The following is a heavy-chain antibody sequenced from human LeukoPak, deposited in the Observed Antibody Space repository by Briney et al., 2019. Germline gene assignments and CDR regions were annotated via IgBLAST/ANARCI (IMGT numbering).Heavy chain of an antibody. V-gene: IGHV3-23*01. CDR3: AKGVRRWLESGGLEFYYYMDV. Sequence: GGSLRLSCVGSGFTFSSYGMGWVRQAPGKGLEWVSGMSGTGGYTYDADAVKGRFNISRDNSKNTLFLEMKSLKVDDTAIYYCAKGVRRWLESGGLEFYYYMDVWGKGTTVTISS. CDR1: GFTFSSYG. J-gene: IGHJ6*03. D-gene: IGHD3-16*01. CDR2: MSGTGGYT.